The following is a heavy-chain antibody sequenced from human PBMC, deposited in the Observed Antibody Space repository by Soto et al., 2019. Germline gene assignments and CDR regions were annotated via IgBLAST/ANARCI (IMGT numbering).Heavy chain of an antibody. CDR1: GGSISSGDYY. J-gene: IGHJ4*02. CDR3: ASLGATTRWYFDY. CDR2: IYYSGST. Sequence: SETLSLTCTVSGGSISSGDYYWSWIRQPPGKGLEWIGYIYYSGSTYYNPSLKSRVTISVDTSKNQFSLKLSSVTAADTAVYYCASLGATTRWYFDYWGQGTLVTVSA. D-gene: IGHD5-12*01. V-gene: IGHV4-30-4*01.